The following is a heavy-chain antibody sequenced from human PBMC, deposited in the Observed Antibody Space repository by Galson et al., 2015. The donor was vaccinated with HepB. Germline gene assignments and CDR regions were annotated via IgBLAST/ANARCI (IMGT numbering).Heavy chain of an antibody. D-gene: IGHD3-10*01. CDR3: ARQRLWFGELHDAFDI. J-gene: IGHJ3*02. CDR1: GFTFSSYG. CDR2: IWYDGSNK. V-gene: IGHV3-33*01. Sequence: SLRLSCAASGFTFSSYGMHWVRQAPGKELEWVAVIWYDGSNKYYADSVKGRFTIPRDNSKNTLYLQMNSLRAEDTAVYYCARQRLWFGELHDAFDIWGQGTMVTVSS.